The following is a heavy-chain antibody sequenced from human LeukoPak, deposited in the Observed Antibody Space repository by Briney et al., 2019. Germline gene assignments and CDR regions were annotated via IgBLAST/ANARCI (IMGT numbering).Heavy chain of an antibody. CDR1: GYTFTGYY. CDR2: INPNSGGT. J-gene: IGHJ4*02. V-gene: IGHV1-2*02. Sequence: SVKVSCKASGYTFTGYYMHWVRQAPGQGLEWMGWINPNSGGTNYAQKFQGRVTMTRDTSISTAYMELSRLRSDDTAVYYCARVDSGYSSSWYRYWGQGTLVTVSS. CDR3: ARVDSGYSSSWYRY. D-gene: IGHD6-13*01.